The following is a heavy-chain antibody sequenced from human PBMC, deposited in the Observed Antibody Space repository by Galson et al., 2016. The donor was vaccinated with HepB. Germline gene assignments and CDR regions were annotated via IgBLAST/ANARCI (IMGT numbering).Heavy chain of an antibody. CDR1: GFIFSRYW. V-gene: IGHV3-7*01. Sequence: SLRLSCAASGFIFSRYWMTWVRQAPGKGLEWVANINQDGSVRYHVDSVKGRFAISRDNAKSSVYLQMNSLSAEDTAVYYCARAIGAADAYWGQGTLVIVSS. D-gene: IGHD6-13*01. J-gene: IGHJ4*02. CDR3: ARAIGAADAY. CDR2: INQDGSVR.